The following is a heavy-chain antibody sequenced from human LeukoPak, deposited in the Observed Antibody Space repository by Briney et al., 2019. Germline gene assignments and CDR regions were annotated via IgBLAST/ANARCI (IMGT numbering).Heavy chain of an antibody. Sequence: SETLSLTCTVSVTSLSSYYWSWLRQPPGKGLEGIGYIFHSGSTNHNPSLNSRVTISQDTSKNQFSLKLSSVTAADTAVYYCASSYDSSGYAYYFDYWGQGTLVTVSS. J-gene: IGHJ4*02. CDR2: IFHSGST. V-gene: IGHV4-59*01. D-gene: IGHD3-22*01. CDR3: ASSYDSSGYAYYFDY. CDR1: VTSLSSYY.